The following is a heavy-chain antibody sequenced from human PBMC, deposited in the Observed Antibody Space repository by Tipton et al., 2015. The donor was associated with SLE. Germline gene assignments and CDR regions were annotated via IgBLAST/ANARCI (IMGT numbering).Heavy chain of an antibody. Sequence: TLSLTCTVSGGSISSSHYYWDWIRQPPGKGLEWLGSIYASGGTYYNPSLKSRVTKSVDTSKNQFSLGLSSVTAADTAVYYCAGTNYDVLTGYHRVDTFDIWGQGTMVTVSS. CDR1: GGSISSSHYY. CDR3: AGTNYDVLTGYHRVDTFDI. D-gene: IGHD3-9*01. J-gene: IGHJ3*02. CDR2: IYASGGT. V-gene: IGHV4-39*07.